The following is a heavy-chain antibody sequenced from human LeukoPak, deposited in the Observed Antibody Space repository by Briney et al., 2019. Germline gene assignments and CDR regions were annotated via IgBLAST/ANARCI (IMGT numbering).Heavy chain of an antibody. CDR2: IYSDGNT. CDR3: ARDFSGRGDAFDI. D-gene: IGHD1-26*01. J-gene: IGHJ3*02. Sequence: GGSLRLSCAASGFTFSGYWMSWVRQAPAKGLEWVSVIYSDGNTYYVDSVKGRFTISRDNSKNTLYLQMNSLRAEDTAVYYCARDFSGRGDAFDIWGQGTMVTVSS. CDR1: GFTFSGYW. V-gene: IGHV3-53*01.